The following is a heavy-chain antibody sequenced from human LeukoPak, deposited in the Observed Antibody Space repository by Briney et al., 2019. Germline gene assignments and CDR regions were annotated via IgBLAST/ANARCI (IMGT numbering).Heavy chain of an antibody. V-gene: IGHV3-33*06. D-gene: IGHD2-15*01. J-gene: IGHJ4*02. Sequence: GGSLRLSCVVSGFTFSTYGMHWVRQAPGKGLEWVAVIWYDGSNKYYADSVKGRFTISRDNSKKTLYLQMNSLRAEDTAVYYCAKFSVVVAAFDYWGQGTLVTVSS. CDR1: GFTFSTYG. CDR3: AKFSVVVAAFDY. CDR2: IWYDGSNK.